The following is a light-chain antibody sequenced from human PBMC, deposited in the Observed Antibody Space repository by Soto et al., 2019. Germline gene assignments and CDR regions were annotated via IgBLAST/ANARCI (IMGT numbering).Light chain of an antibody. CDR1: QNVLSD. V-gene: IGKV3-15*01. CDR3: QQYDNWPRT. J-gene: IGKJ1*01. Sequence: EILLTQSPATLSVSPGETATLSCRASQNVLSDLAWYQQKPGQAPRLLVYGATTRATDAPAKFRGRGSGTEFSLTISSLQSEDFAVYYCQQYDNWPRTFGHGTKVEI. CDR2: GAT.